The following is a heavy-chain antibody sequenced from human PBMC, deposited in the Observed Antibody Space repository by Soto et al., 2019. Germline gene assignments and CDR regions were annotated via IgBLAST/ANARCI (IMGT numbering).Heavy chain of an antibody. Sequence: ASVKVSCKASGYTFTSYYMHWVRQAPGQGLEWMGIINPSGGSTRYAQKFQGRVTMTRDTSTSTVYMELSSVRSEDTAVYYCARGLVVVITPRPHFDPWGQGTLVTVSS. V-gene: IGHV1-46*01. CDR3: ARGLVVVITPRPHFDP. CDR2: INPSGGST. J-gene: IGHJ5*02. CDR1: GYTFTSYY. D-gene: IGHD3-22*01.